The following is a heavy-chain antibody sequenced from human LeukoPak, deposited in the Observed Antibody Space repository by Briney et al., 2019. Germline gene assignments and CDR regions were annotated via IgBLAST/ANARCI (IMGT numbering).Heavy chain of an antibody. CDR2: MNPNSGNT. Sequence: ASVKVSCKASGYAFTSYDINWVRQATGQGLEWMGWMNPNSGNTGYAQKFQGRVTMTRNTSISTAYMELRSLRSDDTAVYYCASLGDRFGELSDWGQGTLVTVSS. D-gene: IGHD3-10*01. J-gene: IGHJ4*02. CDR3: ASLGDRFGELSD. V-gene: IGHV1-8*01. CDR1: GYAFTSYD.